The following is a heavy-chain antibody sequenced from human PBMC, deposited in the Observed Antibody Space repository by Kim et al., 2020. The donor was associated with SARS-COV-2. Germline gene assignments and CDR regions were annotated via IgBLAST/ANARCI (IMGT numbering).Heavy chain of an antibody. CDR1: GYTFTSYG. V-gene: IGHV1-18*04. J-gene: IGHJ5*02. Sequence: ASVKVSCKASGYTFTSYGISWVRQAPGQGLEWMGWISAYNGNTNYAQKLQGRVTMTTDTSTSTAYMELRSLRSDDTAVYYCARERSELELPGDWFDPWGQGTLVTVSS. D-gene: IGHD1-7*01. CDR3: ARERSELELPGDWFDP. CDR2: ISAYNGNT.